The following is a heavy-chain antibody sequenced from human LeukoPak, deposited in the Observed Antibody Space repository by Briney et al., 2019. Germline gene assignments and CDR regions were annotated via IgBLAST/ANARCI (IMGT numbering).Heavy chain of an antibody. J-gene: IGHJ5*02. V-gene: IGHV4-30-4*07. CDR1: GGSISSGGYS. Sequence: PSETLSLTCAVSGGSISSGGYSWSWIRQPPGKGLEWIGYIYYSGSTYYNPSLKSRVTISLDTSKNQFSLKLSSVTAADTAVYYRARGLLDHTKRGWFDPWGQGTLVTVSS. CDR3: ARGLLDHTKRGWFDP. D-gene: IGHD2-8*01. CDR2: IYYSGST.